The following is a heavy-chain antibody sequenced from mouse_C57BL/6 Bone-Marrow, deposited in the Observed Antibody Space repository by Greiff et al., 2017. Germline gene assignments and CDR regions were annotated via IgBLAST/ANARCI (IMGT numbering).Heavy chain of an antibody. CDR3: APITTDWYFDV. D-gene: IGHD1-1*01. J-gene: IGHJ1*03. V-gene: IGHV1-19*01. Sequence: VQLQQSGPVLVKPGASVKMSCKASGYTFTDYYMNWVKQSHGKSLEWIGVINPYNGGTSYNQKFKGKATLTVDKSSSTAYMALNSLTSEDSAVYYCAPITTDWYFDVWGTGTTVTVSS. CDR2: INPYNGGT. CDR1: GYTFTDYY.